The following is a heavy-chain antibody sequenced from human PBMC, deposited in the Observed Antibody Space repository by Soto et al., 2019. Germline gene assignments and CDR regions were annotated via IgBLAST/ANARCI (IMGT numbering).Heavy chain of an antibody. D-gene: IGHD5-12*01. J-gene: IGHJ4*02. CDR3: ARGVDIVATHRGYYFDY. CDR1: GGSISSGGYY. Sequence: QVQLQESGPGLVKPSQTLSLNCTVSGGSISSGGYYWSWIRQHPGKGLEWIGYIYYSGSTYYNPSLKSRVTISVDTSKNHFSLKLSSVTAADTAVYYCARGVDIVATHRGYYFDYWGQGTLVTVSS. V-gene: IGHV4-31*03. CDR2: IYYSGST.